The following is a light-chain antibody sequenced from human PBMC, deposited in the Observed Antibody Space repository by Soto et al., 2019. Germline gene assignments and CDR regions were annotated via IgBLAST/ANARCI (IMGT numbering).Light chain of an antibody. J-gene: IGKJ1*01. CDR3: QQYNSYPWT. CDR2: KAS. Sequence: DIQMTQSPSTLSASVGDRVTITCRASQSISSWLAWYQQKPGKAPKLLIYKASSLESGVPSRFSGSGSGTEFTLTISNLHPDEFATYYCQQYNSYPWTFGQGTKVEIK. CDR1: QSISSW. V-gene: IGKV1-5*03.